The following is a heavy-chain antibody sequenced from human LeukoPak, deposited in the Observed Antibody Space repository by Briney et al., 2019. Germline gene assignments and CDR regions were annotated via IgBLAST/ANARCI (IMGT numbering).Heavy chain of an antibody. V-gene: IGHV3-30*18. CDR3: AKRPSDYGDYVSYFDY. CDR2: ISDDGRSK. Sequence: GGSLRLSCAASGFSLISYGMHWFRQAPGKGLEWVGGISDDGRSKDYADSVKGRFTISRDNSKDTLYLQMNSLRAEDTAVYYCAKRPSDYGDYVSYFDYWGQGTLVTVSS. D-gene: IGHD4-17*01. J-gene: IGHJ4*02. CDR1: GFSLISYG.